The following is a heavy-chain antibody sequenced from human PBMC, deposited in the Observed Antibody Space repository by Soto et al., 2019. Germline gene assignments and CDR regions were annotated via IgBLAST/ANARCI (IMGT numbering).Heavy chain of an antibody. CDR2: MNPNSGNT. CDR1: GYTFTSYD. D-gene: IGHD1-1*01. CDR3: ASERSGYFDY. J-gene: IGHJ4*02. Sequence: QVQLVQSGAEVKKPGASVKVSCKASGYTFTSYDINWVRQATGQGLEWMGWMNPNSGNTGYAQKFXGXVXMXXNTSISTAYMELSSLRSEDTAVYYCASERSGYFDYWGQGTLVTVSS. V-gene: IGHV1-8*01.